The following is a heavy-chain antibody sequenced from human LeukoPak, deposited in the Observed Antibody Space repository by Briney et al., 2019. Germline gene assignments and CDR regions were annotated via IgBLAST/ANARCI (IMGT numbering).Heavy chain of an antibody. V-gene: IGHV1-46*01. D-gene: IGHD5-18*01. CDR3: ARDSGAMVYYFDY. CDR2: INPSGGST. Sequence: ASVKASCKASGYTFTSYYMHWVRQAPGQGLEWMGIINPSGGSTSYALKFQGRVTMTRDTSTSTVYMELSSLRSEDTAVYYCARDSGAMVYYFDYWGQGTLVTVSS. J-gene: IGHJ4*02. CDR1: GYTFTSYY.